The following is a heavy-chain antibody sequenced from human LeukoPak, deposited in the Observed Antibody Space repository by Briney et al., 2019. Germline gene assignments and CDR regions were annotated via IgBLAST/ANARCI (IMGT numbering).Heavy chain of an antibody. Sequence: ASVTVSCKASGYTLTDSYMHWVRQAPGQGLEWLAWINPNSGDTNYAQKFQGRVTVTRDTSISTAYMELSGLTSDDTAVYYCATEEQYRNYFDHWGQGTLVTVSA. CDR1: GYTLTDSY. J-gene: IGHJ4*02. CDR3: ATEEQYRNYFDH. CDR2: INPNSGDT. V-gene: IGHV1-2*02. D-gene: IGHD5-18*01.